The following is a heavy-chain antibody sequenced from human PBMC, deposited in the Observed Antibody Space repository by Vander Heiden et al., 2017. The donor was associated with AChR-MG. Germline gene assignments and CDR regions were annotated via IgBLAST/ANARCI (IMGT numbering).Heavy chain of an antibody. Sequence: QVQVVQSGAEVKKPGSSVKVSCKASGGTFSSYTISWVRQAPEQGLEWMGGIIPIFSTANYAQKFQGRVTITADESTSTAYMELSSLRSEDTAVYYCARDHYYDSRYRIDYWGQGTLVTVSS. CDR1: GGTFSSYT. D-gene: IGHD3-22*01. CDR3: ARDHYYDSRYRIDY. CDR2: IIPIFSTA. V-gene: IGHV1-69*01. J-gene: IGHJ4*02.